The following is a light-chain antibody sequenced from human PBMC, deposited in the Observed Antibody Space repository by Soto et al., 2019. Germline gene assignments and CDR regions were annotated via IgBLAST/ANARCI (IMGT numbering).Light chain of an antibody. CDR3: SSYTSSSTDV. V-gene: IGLV2-14*01. J-gene: IGLJ1*01. CDR1: SSDVGGYNY. Sequence: QSVLTQPASVSGSPGQSITISCTGTSSDVGGYNYVSWYQQHPGKAPKLMIYEVSNRPSGVSNRFSGSKSGNTASLTISGLQAEDEADYSCSSYTSSSTDVFGSGPKVNVL. CDR2: EVS.